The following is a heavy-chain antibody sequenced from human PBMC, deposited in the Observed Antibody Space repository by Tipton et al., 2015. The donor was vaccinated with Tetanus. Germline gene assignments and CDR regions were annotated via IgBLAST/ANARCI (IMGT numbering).Heavy chain of an antibody. CDR2: IHPSGST. V-gene: IGHV4-34*01. CDR3: ARGVDRAKAGTD. CDR1: GGSFSGYY. Sequence: LRLSCAAYGGSFSGYYCSWIRQSPGRGLEWIGEIHPSGSTYYNPSFTSRITLSQDTSKNQFSLKLNSVTAADTAVYYCARGVDRAKAGTDWGQGTLVTVSS. D-gene: IGHD5-18*01. J-gene: IGHJ4*02.